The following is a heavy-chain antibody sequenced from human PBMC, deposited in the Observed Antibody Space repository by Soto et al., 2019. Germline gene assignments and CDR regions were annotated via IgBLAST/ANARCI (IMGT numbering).Heavy chain of an antibody. CDR2: ISSSSSYI. D-gene: IGHD3-9*01. Sequence: EVQLVESGGGLVKPGGSLRLSCVASGFTFSSYSMNWVRQAPGKGLEWVSSISSSSSYIYYTDSVKGRFTISRDNAKNSLYLQMNSLRAEDTAVYYCARDLNVLTGRDFDYWGQGTLVTVSS. CDR1: GFTFSSYS. CDR3: ARDLNVLTGRDFDY. V-gene: IGHV3-21*01. J-gene: IGHJ4*02.